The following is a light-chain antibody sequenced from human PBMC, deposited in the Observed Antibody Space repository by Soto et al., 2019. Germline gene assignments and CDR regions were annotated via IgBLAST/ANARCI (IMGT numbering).Light chain of an antibody. V-gene: IGKV3-15*01. Sequence: EIVMTQSPATLSVSPGERATLSCRASQSVSNNLAWYQQKPGQAPRLLIYGASTRATGIPARFSGSGSGTEFTLTISSLQSEDFAVYYCQQHNNWPPWTFGQGNKVEIK. CDR3: QQHNNWPPWT. CDR1: QSVSNN. J-gene: IGKJ1*01. CDR2: GAS.